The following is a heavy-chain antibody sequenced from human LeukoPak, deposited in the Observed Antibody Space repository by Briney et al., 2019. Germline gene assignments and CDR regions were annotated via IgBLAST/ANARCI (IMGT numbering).Heavy chain of an antibody. CDR3: ARAGAPYYYYYYMDV. Sequence: SGTLSLTCAVSGGSISSSNWWSWVRQPPGKGLEWIGEIYHSGNTNYNPSLKSRVTISVDTSKNQFSLKLSSVTAADTAVYYCARAGAPYYYYYYMDVWGKGTTVTISS. CDR1: GGSISSSNW. CDR2: IYHSGNT. V-gene: IGHV4-4*02. D-gene: IGHD4/OR15-4a*01. J-gene: IGHJ6*03.